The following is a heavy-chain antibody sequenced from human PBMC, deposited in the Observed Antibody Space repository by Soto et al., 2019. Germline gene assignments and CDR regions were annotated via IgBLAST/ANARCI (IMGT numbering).Heavy chain of an antibody. CDR2: IYFSGST. Sequence: PSETLSLTCTVSGGSISSGDYYWSWIRQHPGKGLEWIGYIYFSGSTYYNPSLKSRVTMLLGTSKNQFSLKLSSVTAADTAVYYCARFIVIIPGGGGMDVWGQGTTVTVSS. CDR1: GGSISSGDYY. D-gene: IGHD2-2*01. V-gene: IGHV4-31*03. CDR3: ARFIVIIPGGGGMDV. J-gene: IGHJ6*02.